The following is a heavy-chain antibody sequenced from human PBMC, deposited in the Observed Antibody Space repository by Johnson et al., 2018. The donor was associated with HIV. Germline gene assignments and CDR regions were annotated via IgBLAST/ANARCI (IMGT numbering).Heavy chain of an antibody. CDR2: INWNGGST. D-gene: IGHD6-13*01. V-gene: IGHV3-20*04. CDR3: ARSGGYPNAFDM. Sequence: MLLVESGGGVVRPGGSLRLSCAASGFTFDDYCMSWVRQAPGKGLEWVSGINWNGGSTDYADSVKGRFTISRDNAKNYLFLQMNSLRAEDTAVYYCARSGGYPNAFDMWGQGTLVTVPA. CDR1: GFTFDDYC. J-gene: IGHJ3*02.